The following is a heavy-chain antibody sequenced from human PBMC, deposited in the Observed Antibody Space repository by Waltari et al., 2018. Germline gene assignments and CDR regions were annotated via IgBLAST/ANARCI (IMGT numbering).Heavy chain of an antibody. D-gene: IGHD3-3*01. CDR2: IYYSGST. V-gene: IGHV4-39*07. Sequence: QLQLQESGPGLVKPSETLSLTCTVSGGSISSSSYYWGWIRQPPGKGLEWIGSIYYSGSTYYNPSLKSRVTISVDTSKNQFSLKLSSVTAADTAVYYCAREPHYDFWSGYFDYWGQGTLVTVSS. CDR3: AREPHYDFWSGYFDY. CDR1: GGSISSSSYY. J-gene: IGHJ4*02.